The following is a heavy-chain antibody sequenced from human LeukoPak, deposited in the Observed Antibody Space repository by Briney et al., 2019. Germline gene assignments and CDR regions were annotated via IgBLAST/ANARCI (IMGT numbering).Heavy chain of an antibody. V-gene: IGHV4-31*03. CDR2: IYYSGST. J-gene: IGHJ4*02. CDR1: GGSISSGGYY. D-gene: IGHD6-19*01. CDR3: ASRSIAVADTNY. Sequence: SQTLSLTCTVSGGSISSGGYYWSWIRQHPGKGLEWIGYIYYSGSTYYNPSLKSRVTISVDTSKNQFSLKLSSVTAADTAVYYCASRSIAVADTNYWGQGTLVTVSS.